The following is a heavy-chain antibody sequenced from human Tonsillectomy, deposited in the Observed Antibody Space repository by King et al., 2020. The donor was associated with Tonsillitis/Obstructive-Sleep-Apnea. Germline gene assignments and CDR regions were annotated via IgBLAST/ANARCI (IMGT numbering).Heavy chain of an antibody. CDR3: ARIGRIAAAGPFDY. D-gene: IGHD6-13*01. J-gene: IGHJ4*02. CDR1: GGTFSSYG. CDR2: IIPILRTT. Sequence: VQLVESGAEVKKPGSSVKVSCKAYGGTFSSYGFNWVRQAPGQGLEWVGGIIPILRTTNYAPKFQGRVIISADESTSTIYMELNSLRSEDTAMYYCARIGRIAAAGPFDYWGQGTLVTVSS. V-gene: IGHV1-69*01.